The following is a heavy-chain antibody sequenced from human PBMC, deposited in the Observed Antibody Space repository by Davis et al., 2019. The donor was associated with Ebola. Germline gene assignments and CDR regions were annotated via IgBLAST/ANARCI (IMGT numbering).Heavy chain of an antibody. V-gene: IGHV3-21*04. CDR1: GFSFSSYS. CDR3: AREGQIH. J-gene: IGHJ4*02. Sequence: GESLKISCAASGFSFSSYSLMWVRQAPGKGLEWVSSISDSSNYIYYTASVRGRFTVSRDNAKNSLYLQMNGLRAEDTALYYCAREGQIHWGQGTLVTVSS. CDR2: ISDSSNYI.